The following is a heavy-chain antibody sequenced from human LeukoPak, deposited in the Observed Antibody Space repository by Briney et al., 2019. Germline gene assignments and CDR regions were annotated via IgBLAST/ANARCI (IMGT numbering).Heavy chain of an antibody. CDR2: INPNSGDT. Sequence: ASVKVSCKASGYTSTGYYLHWVRQAPGQGLEWMGWINPNSGDTKYAQKFQGRVTMTRDTSISTAYMEVRSDDTAVYYCARKNYYDTSGRFDCWGQGTLVTVSS. CDR1: GYTSTGYY. D-gene: IGHD3-22*01. J-gene: IGHJ4*02. V-gene: IGHV1-2*02. CDR3: ARKNYYDTSGRFDC.